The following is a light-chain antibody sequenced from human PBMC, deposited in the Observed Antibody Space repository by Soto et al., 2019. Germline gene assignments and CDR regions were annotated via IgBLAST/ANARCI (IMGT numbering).Light chain of an antibody. V-gene: IGKV3-15*01. CDR1: QSVSSN. CDR3: QQYNRWPLT. CDR2: GAS. J-gene: IGKJ1*01. Sequence: EIVMTQSPATLPVSPGERATLSCRASQSVSSNLAWYQQKPGQAPRLLIYGASTRATGIPARFSGSGSGTEFPLTVSSLQSEDFAVYYCQQYNRWPLTFGQGTKVEIE.